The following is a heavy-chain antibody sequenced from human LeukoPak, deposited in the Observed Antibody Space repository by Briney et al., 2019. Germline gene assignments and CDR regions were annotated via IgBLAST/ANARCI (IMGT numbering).Heavy chain of an antibody. CDR1: GGSISSYY. D-gene: IGHD3-22*01. CDR3: ARGYGGYYPTGY. J-gene: IGHJ4*02. V-gene: IGHV4-59*01. CDR2: IYYSGST. Sequence: ETLSLTCTVSGGSISSYYWSWIRQPPGKGLEWIGYIYYSGSTNYNPSLKSRVTISVDTSKNQFSLKLSSVTAADTAVYYCARGYGGYYPTGYWGQGTLVTVSP.